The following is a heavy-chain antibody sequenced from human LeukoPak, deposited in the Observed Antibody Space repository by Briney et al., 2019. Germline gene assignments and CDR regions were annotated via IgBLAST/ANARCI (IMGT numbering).Heavy chain of an antibody. V-gene: IGHV1-8*03. J-gene: IGHJ5*01. CDR1: GYTFTSYD. CDR3: ARGRWFGESQWDS. Sequence: ASVKVSCKASGYTFTSYDINWVRQAPGQGLEWMGWVNPKSGNTGYKQKFQARVTITRDTSITTAYMELSSLTSDDTAVYYCARGRWFGESQWDSWGQGTLVTVSS. D-gene: IGHD3-10*01. CDR2: VNPKSGNT.